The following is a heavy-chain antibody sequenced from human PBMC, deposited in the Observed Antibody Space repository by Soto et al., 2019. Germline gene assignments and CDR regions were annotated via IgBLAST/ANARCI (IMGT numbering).Heavy chain of an antibody. V-gene: IGHV3-23*01. J-gene: IGHJ4*02. D-gene: IGHD3-22*01. CDR1: GFTFSSYA. CDR2: ISGSGGST. CDR3: AKDWYDMSVNGDY. Sequence: EVQLLESGGGLVQPGGSLRLSCAASGFTFSSYAMSWVRQAPGKGLEWVAAISGSGGSTYYADSVKGRFTISRDNSKNTLYLQMNILRAEDTAVYYCAKDWYDMSVNGDYWGQGTLFTVSS.